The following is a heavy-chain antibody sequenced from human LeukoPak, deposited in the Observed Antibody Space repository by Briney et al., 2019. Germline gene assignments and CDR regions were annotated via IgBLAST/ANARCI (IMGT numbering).Heavy chain of an antibody. CDR3: ASVTVTTWAPDGHMDV. Sequence: SVKVSCKASGGTFSNYAISWVRQAPAQGLEWMGRIIPMFGTTNYAQKFQGRVTITTDESTSTAYMEVSSLRIEDTAVYYCASVTVTTWAPDGHMDVWGKGTTVTVSS. D-gene: IGHD4-11*01. CDR2: IIPMFGTT. CDR1: GGTFSNYA. V-gene: IGHV1-69*05. J-gene: IGHJ6*03.